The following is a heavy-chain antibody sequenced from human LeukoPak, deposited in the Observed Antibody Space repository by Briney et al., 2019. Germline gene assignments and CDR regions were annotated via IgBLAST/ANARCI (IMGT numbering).Heavy chain of an antibody. Sequence: GGSLRLSCAASGFTFSSYAMHWVRQAPGKGLEWVAVISYDGSSKYYADSVKGRFTISRDNSKNTLYLQMNSLRAEDTAVYYCARDGAVGAPGAYYFDYWGQGTLVTVSS. V-gene: IGHV3-30-3*01. CDR2: ISYDGSSK. CDR1: GFTFSSYA. D-gene: IGHD1-26*01. CDR3: ARDGAVGAPGAYYFDY. J-gene: IGHJ4*02.